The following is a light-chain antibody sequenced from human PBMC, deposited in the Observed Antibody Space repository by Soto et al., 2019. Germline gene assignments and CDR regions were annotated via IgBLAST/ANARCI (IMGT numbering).Light chain of an antibody. CDR2: TAS. CDR1: QPIKTW. J-gene: IGKJ3*01. CDR3: QQAASFPFT. V-gene: IGKV1-12*02. Sequence: DIQLTQSPASVSAAVGDRINISCRASQPIKTWLAWYQQKPGKGPKLLIYTASTLEPGVPSRFSGSGSGTDFTLTISSLQPEDAAIYYCQQAASFPFTFGPGAKV.